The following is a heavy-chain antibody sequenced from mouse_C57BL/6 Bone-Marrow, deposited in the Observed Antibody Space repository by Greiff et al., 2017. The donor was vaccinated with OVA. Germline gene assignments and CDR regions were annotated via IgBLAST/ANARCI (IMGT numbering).Heavy chain of an antibody. Sequence: QVQLQQPGTELVKPGASVKLSCKASGYTFTSYWMHWVKQRPGQGLEWIGNINPSNGGTNYNEKFQSKATLTVDTSSSTAYMPLSSLTSEDSAVEECARGGRRRRLQRTQAMDYWGKGTSVTVSA. CDR2: INPSNGGT. CDR1: GYTFTSYW. D-gene: IGHD1-1*01. V-gene: IGHV1-53*01. J-gene: IGHJ4*01. CDR3: ARGGRRRRLQRTQAMDY.